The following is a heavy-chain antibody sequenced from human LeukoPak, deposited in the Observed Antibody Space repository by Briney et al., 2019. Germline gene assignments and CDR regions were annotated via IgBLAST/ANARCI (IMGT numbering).Heavy chain of an antibody. J-gene: IGHJ5*02. CDR2: INGGNGNT. Sequence: GASVKVSCTASGYTFTSYAMHWVRQAPGQRLEWMGWINGGNGNTKYSRKLQGRVTITRDTSASTAYMELRSLRSEDTAVFYCARGPPRLNWFDPWGQGTLVTVSS. V-gene: IGHV1-3*01. CDR3: ARGPPRLNWFDP. D-gene: IGHD6-25*01. CDR1: GYTFTSYA.